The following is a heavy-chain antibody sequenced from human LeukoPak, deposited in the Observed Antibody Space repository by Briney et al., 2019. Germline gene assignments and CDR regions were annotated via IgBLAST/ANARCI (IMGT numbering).Heavy chain of an antibody. CDR1: GGSFSGYY. V-gene: IGHV4-34*01. CDR2: INHSGST. CDR3: ARATDV. J-gene: IGHJ6*02. Sequence: SETLSLTCAVYGGSFSGYYWSWIRQPPGKGLEWIGEINHSGSTNYNPSLKSRVTISVDTSKNQFSLELSSVTAADTAVYYCARATDVWGQGTTVTVSS.